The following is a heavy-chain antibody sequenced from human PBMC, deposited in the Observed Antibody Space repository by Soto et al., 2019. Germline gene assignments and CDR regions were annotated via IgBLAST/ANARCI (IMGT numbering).Heavy chain of an antibody. D-gene: IGHD1-26*01. V-gene: IGHV3-48*03. CDR3: ARGGRYFSY. CDR1: GFTFSSHE. CDR2: ISSSGGTI. Sequence: QPGGSLRLSCAASGFTFSSHEMNWVRQAPGKGLEWVSYISSSGGTIYYADSVKGRFTISRDNAKNSLYLQMNSLRAEETAVYYCARGGRYFSYWGQGTLVTVSS. J-gene: IGHJ4*02.